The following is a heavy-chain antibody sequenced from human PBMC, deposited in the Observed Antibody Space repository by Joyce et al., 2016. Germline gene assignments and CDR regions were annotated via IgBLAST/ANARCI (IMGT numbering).Heavy chain of an antibody. CDR2: INNSGCST. J-gene: IGHJ4*02. CDR1: GFTFMNDV. D-gene: IGHD5-12*01. Sequence: EVQVLESGGGLVQPGGSLTLSCTASGFTFMNDVMSWVRQAPGKGLEWVSGINNSGCSTYDADSGKCRFTISKDNSKNTLYLQMESLRAEDTAVYYCARDRGVDIRTYDPDYWGQGTLVIVSS. V-gene: IGHV3-23*01. CDR3: ARDRGVDIRTYDPDY.